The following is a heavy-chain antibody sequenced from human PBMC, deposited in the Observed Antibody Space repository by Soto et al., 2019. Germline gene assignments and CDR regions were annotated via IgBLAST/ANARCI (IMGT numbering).Heavy chain of an antibody. Sequence: HLQMQESGPGLVRPSETLSIPCTVSGGSISGSIYYWAWIRQPPGKGLEWIGSIYYTGTTYYSPSVRSRVAMSVDTFNNQFSLTLTSVTASDTAVYYCAPTADHWGQGTLVTVSS. CDR1: GGSISGSIYY. V-gene: IGHV4-39*01. J-gene: IGHJ4*02. CDR3: APTADH. D-gene: IGHD2-21*02. CDR2: IYYTGTT.